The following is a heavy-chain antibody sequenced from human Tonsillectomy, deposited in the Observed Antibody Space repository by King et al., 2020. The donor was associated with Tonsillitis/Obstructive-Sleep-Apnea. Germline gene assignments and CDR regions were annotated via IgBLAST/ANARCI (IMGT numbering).Heavy chain of an antibody. J-gene: IGHJ4*02. V-gene: IGHV7-4-1*02. CDR2: INTNTGNP. CDR3: ARDPRVAVAGSFDY. D-gene: IGHD6-19*01. Sequence: VQLVQSGSELKKPGASVKVSCKASGYTFTSYAMNWVRQAPGQGLEWMGWINTNTGNPTYAQGFTGRFVFSLDTSVSTAYLEINGLKAEDTALYYCARDPRVAVAGSFDYWGQGTLVTVSS. CDR1: GYTFTSYA.